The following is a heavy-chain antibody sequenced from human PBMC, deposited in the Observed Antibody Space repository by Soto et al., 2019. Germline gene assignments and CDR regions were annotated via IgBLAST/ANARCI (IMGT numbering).Heavy chain of an antibody. V-gene: IGHV1-69*13. CDR3: ARDQDSSSTSRGYYYYYYGMDV. J-gene: IGHJ6*02. CDR2: IIPIFGTA. CDR1: GGTFSSYA. D-gene: IGHD6-6*01. Sequence: SVKVPCKASGGTFSSYAISWVRQAPGQGLEWMGGIIPIFGTANYAHKFQGRVTITADESTSTAYMELSSLRSEDTAVYYCARDQDSSSTSRGYYYYYYGMDVWGQGTTVTVSS.